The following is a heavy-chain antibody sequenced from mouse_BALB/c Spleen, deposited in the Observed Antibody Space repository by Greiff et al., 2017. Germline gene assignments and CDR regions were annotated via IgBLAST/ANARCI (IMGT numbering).Heavy chain of an antibody. V-gene: IGHV1-9*01. CDR3: ARGGVVDLWYFDV. D-gene: IGHD1-1*01. CDR1: GYTFSSYW. Sequence: QVQLQQSGAELMKPGASVKISCKATGYTFSSYWIEWVKQRPGHGLEWIGEILPGSGSTNYNEKFKGKATFTADSSSNTAYMQLSSLTSEDSAVYYCARGGVVDLWYFDVWGAGTTVTVSS. J-gene: IGHJ1*01. CDR2: ILPGSGST.